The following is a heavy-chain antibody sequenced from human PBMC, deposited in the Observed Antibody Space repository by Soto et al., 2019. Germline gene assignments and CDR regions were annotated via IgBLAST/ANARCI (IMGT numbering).Heavy chain of an antibody. V-gene: IGHV3-23*01. Sequence: PGGSLRLSCVASGFIFSNYAMSWVRQAPGKGLEWVSGISATGGTTYYADSVKGRFTISRDNSKNTLFLQVNGLRAEDTAVYYCAKWDWNYYYFDYWGQGILVTVSS. CDR2: ISATGGTT. CDR1: GFIFSNYA. J-gene: IGHJ4*02. D-gene: IGHD1-7*01. CDR3: AKWDWNYYYFDY.